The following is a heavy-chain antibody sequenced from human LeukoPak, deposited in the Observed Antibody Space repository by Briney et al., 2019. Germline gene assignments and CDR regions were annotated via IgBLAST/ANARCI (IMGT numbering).Heavy chain of an antibody. Sequence: GGSLRLSCAASLVTFSNAWMSWVRQAPGKGLEWVGRIKSKTDGGTTDYAAPVKGRFTISRDDSKNTLYLQMNSLKTEDTAVYYCTTDQLWLLVGFWGQGTLVTVSS. J-gene: IGHJ4*02. CDR1: LVTFSNAW. V-gene: IGHV3-15*01. CDR2: IKSKTDGGTT. CDR3: TTDQLWLLVGF. D-gene: IGHD5-18*01.